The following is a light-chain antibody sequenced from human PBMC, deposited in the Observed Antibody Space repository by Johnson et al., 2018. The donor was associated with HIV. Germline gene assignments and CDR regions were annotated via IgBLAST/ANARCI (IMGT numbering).Light chain of an antibody. J-gene: IGLJ1*01. CDR1: SSNIGDNY. CDR3: GTWDSRLSAYV. V-gene: IGLV1-51*02. Sequence: QSVLTQPPSVSAAPGQKVSISCSGSSSNIGDNYVSWYQQVPGTAPKLLIYEDTKRPSGIPDRFSGSKSGTSATLVITGLQTGDEADYYCGTWDSRLSAYVFGTGTKVTVL. CDR2: EDT.